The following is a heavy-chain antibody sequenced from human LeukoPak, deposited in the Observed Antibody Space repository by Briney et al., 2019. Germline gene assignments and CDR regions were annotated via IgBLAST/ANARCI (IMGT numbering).Heavy chain of an antibody. D-gene: IGHD3-10*01. CDR3: AKSGPYGSGRFYYYMDV. CDR1: GFTFSNYW. J-gene: IGHJ6*03. Sequence: GGSLRLSCAASGFTFSNYWMTWVRQAPGKGLEWVANIKQDGSEKYYVDSVKGRFTISRDNSKNSLYLQMNSLRAEDTALYYCAKSGPYGSGRFYYYMDVWGKGTTVTVSS. CDR2: IKQDGSEK. V-gene: IGHV3-7*03.